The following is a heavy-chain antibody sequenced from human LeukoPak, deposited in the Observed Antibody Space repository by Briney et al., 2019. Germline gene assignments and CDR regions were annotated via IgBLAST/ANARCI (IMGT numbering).Heavy chain of an antibody. V-gene: IGHV3-74*01. Sequence: GGSLRLSCAASGFNFSRYWMHWVRQDPGKGVVWVSRINSDGSSTTYADSVKGRFTISRDNVKNTLYLQMNSLRAEDTAVYYCARAHCYDSSGYIDYWGQGTLVTVSS. J-gene: IGHJ4*02. CDR1: GFNFSRYW. CDR2: INSDGSST. D-gene: IGHD3-22*01. CDR3: ARAHCYDSSGYIDY.